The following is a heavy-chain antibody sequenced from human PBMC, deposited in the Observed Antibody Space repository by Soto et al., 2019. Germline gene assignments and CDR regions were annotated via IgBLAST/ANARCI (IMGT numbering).Heavy chain of an antibody. V-gene: IGHV4-59*01. D-gene: IGHD2-8*01. CDR2: IYYSGST. CDR1: GVSINSYY. J-gene: IGHJ4*02. Sequence: SETLSLTCSVSGVSINSYYWSWIRQPPGKGLEWIGYIYYSGSTNYNPSLKSRVTISVDTSKNQFSLKLSSVTAADTAVYYCARAGLYCTNGVCSGIFDYWGQGTLVTVSS. CDR3: ARAGLYCTNGVCSGIFDY.